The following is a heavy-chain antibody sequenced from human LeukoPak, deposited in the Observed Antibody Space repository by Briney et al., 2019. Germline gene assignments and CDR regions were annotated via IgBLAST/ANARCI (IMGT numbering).Heavy chain of an antibody. Sequence: ASVKVSCKASGYTFTGYYMHWVRQAPGQGLERMGWISPNSGGTNYAQKFQGRVTMTRDTSISTAYMELIRLRSDDTAMYYCARDSSTLDVWGQGTTVTVSS. D-gene: IGHD6-13*01. CDR1: GYTFTGYY. J-gene: IGHJ6*02. CDR2: ISPNSGGT. CDR3: ARDSSTLDV. V-gene: IGHV1-2*02.